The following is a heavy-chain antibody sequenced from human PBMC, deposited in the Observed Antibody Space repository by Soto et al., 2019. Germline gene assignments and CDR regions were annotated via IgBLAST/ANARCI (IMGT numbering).Heavy chain of an antibody. V-gene: IGHV4-59*01. J-gene: IGHJ3*02. CDR2: IYYSGST. CDR3: ARVADYGATSDAFDI. Sequence: SETLSLTCSVSCDSIRNYSWRWLRQPPGKGLEWIGYIYYSGSTNYNPSLKSRVTISVDTSKNQFSLKLSSVTAADTAVYYCARVADYGATSDAFDIWGQGTMVT. CDR1: CDSIRNYS. D-gene: IGHD4-17*01.